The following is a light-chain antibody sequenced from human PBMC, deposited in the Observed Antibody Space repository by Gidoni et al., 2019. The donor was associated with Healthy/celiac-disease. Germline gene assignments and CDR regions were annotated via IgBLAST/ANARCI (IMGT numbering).Light chain of an antibody. CDR2: DAS. J-gene: IGKJ3*01. CDR3: QQYDNLPLFT. Sequence: DIQMTQSPSSLSASVGDRVTITCQASQDISNYLNWYQQKPGKAPKLLIYDASNLETGVPSRFSRSGSGTDFTFTISSLQPEDIATYYCQQYDNLPLFTFGPXTKVDIK. CDR1: QDISNY. V-gene: IGKV1-33*01.